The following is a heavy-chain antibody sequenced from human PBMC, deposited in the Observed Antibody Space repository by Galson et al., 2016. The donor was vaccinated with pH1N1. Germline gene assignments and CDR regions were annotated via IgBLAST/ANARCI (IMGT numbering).Heavy chain of an antibody. Sequence: SVKVSCKASGGIFSSYAVSWARQAPGRGLEWMGGIIPIFGTSNYAQKFQGRVTITADESTSTAYLELSSLSSEDTAVYYCARAPDRGEGALSYYYGLDVWGQGTTVIVSS. CDR3: ARAPDRGEGALSYYYGLDV. J-gene: IGHJ6*02. CDR2: IIPIFGTS. CDR1: GGIFSSYA. V-gene: IGHV1-69*13. D-gene: IGHD3-10*01.